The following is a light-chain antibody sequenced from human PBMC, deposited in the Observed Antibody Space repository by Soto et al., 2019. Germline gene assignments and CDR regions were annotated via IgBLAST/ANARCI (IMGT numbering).Light chain of an antibody. J-gene: IGLJ1*01. CDR2: EVS. CDR1: SSDVGGYNY. Sequence: QSALTQPASVSGSPGQSINISCNGTSSDVGGYNYVSWYQQHPDKAPKLMIYEVSNRPSGVSNRFSGSKSGNTASLTISGLQAEDEADYYCSSYTSSTTYVFGTGTKLTVL. CDR3: SSYTSSTTYV. V-gene: IGLV2-14*01.